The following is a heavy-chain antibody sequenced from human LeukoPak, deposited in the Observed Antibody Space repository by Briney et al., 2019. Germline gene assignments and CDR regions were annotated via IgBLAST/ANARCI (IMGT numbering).Heavy chain of an antibody. CDR2: ISHRGST. Sequence: SETLSLTCTVSDYSINSFYYWGWIRQPPGKGLEWIASISHRGSTYYNLSLKSRVTISVDTVKNQLSLKVNSVTAADTAVYYCARQLGGSYGEYYFDYWGQGTLVTVSS. D-gene: IGHD1-26*01. J-gene: IGHJ4*02. CDR1: DYSINSFYY. CDR3: ARQLGGSYGEYYFDY. V-gene: IGHV4-38-2*02.